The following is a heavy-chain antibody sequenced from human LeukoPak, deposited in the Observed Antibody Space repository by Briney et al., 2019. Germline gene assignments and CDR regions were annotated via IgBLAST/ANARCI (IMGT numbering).Heavy chain of an antibody. CDR1: GFTFSRG. J-gene: IGHJ4*02. V-gene: IGHV3-23*01. Sequence: GGSLRLSCTASGFTFSRGMSWVRQAPGKGLEWVSSLSTETDNTYYAVSVKGRFTISRDISKNTLYLQMNSLRGEDTAVYYCARSPGGWFHDHWGQGTLVAVSS. CDR2: LSTETDNT. D-gene: IGHD6-19*01. CDR3: ARSPGGWFHDH.